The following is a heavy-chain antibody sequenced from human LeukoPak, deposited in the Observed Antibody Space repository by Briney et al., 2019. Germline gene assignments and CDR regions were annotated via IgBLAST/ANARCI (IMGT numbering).Heavy chain of an antibody. CDR1: GFPFSRYA. CDR3: ARGRRWLQADFDQ. Sequence: GGSLRLPCAAYGFPFSRYALHWVRQAPGKGLEWVAVISYDASNKYYADSVKGRFTISRDNSKNTLYLQMNSLRAEDTAVYYCARGRRWLQADFDQWGQGTLVTVSS. J-gene: IGHJ4*02. V-gene: IGHV3-30*04. D-gene: IGHD5-24*01. CDR2: ISYDASNK.